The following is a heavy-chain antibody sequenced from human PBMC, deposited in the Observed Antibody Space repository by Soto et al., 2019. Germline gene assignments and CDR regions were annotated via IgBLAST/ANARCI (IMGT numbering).Heavy chain of an antibody. D-gene: IGHD5-18*01. CDR2: ISYDGSNK. CDR1: GFTFSSYA. CDR3: ARRYSYGTYYYYGMDV. Sequence: QVQLVESGGGVVQPGRSLRLSCAASGFTFSSYAMHWVRQAPGKGLEWVAVISYDGSNKYYADSVKGRFTISRDNSKNTLYLQMNSLRAEDTAVYYCARRYSYGTYYYYGMDVWGQGTTVTVSS. V-gene: IGHV3-30-3*01. J-gene: IGHJ6*02.